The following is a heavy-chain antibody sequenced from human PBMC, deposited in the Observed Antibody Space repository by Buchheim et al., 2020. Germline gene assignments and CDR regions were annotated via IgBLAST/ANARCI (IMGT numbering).Heavy chain of an antibody. V-gene: IGHV3-74*03. Sequence: EVQLVESGGGLVKPGGSLRLSCAASGFSITSSSMFWVRHAPGKGLMWVSQIHTDGSSITYAASVKGRFTMSRDSDKNTLYLQMNSLRDENTSVYYCTRGGVRYGMDVWGQGTT. J-gene: IGHJ6*02. CDR3: TRGGVRYGMDV. CDR2: IHTDGSSI. D-gene: IGHD2-8*01. CDR1: GFSITSSS.